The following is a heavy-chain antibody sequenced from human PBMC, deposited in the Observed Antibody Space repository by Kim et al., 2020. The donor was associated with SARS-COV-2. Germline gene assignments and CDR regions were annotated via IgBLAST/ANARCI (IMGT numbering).Heavy chain of an antibody. CDR1: GGSISSEHYY. Sequence: SESLSLTCTVSGGSISSEHYYWGWIRQPPGKGLEWIGSIHYSGSTYYDPSLKSRVTISIDTSQKLFSVNLSSVTAADTAVYYCVKTEQQLGTYYFDYWGQGTLVTVSS. CDR3: VKTEQQLGTYYFDY. V-gene: IGHV4-39*01. J-gene: IGHJ4*02. CDR2: IHYSGST. D-gene: IGHD6-13*01.